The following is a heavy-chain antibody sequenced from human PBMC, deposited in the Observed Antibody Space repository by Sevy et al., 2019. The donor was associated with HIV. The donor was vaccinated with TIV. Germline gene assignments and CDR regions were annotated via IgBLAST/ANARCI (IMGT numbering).Heavy chain of an antibody. CDR2: ISGSGGST. Sequence: GGSLRLSCAASGFSFSSYAMSWVRQTPGKGLQWVSVISGSGGSTYYADSVKGRFTIFRDSSRNTVYLQMNSLRAEDTAVYYCARRPDLGVVILTGVLDVWGQGTTVTVSS. CDR1: GFSFSSYA. CDR3: ARRPDLGVVILTGVLDV. J-gene: IGHJ6*02. D-gene: IGHD3-3*01. V-gene: IGHV3-23*01.